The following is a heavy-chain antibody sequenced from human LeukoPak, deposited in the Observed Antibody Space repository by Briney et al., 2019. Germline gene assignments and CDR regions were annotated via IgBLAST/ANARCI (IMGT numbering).Heavy chain of an antibody. CDR3: VRGYNSFDS. D-gene: IGHD1-14*01. Sequence: PGGSLRLSCVASGFTLGDYYMDWVRQAPGRGLEWAARSRNKADRYTTIYAASVKGRFTISRVESKSSLYLQMDTLKTEDTAVYYCVRGYNSFDSWGQGTLVTVSS. CDR2: SRNKADRYTT. CDR1: GFTLGDYY. V-gene: IGHV3-72*01. J-gene: IGHJ4*02.